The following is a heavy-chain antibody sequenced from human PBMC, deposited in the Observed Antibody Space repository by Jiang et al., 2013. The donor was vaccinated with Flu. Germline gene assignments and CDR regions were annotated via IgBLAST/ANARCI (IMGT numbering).Heavy chain of an antibody. Sequence: VQLVESGGGLVQPGGSLRLSCEASGFTFSSYAMSWVRQAPGQGLEWVSAISGSRGTTYYADSVKGRFTISRDNSKNTLYLQMNSLRVEDTAVYYCAKETFGVVIPNSYFDPWGQGILVTVSS. CDR2: ISGSRGTT. CDR3: AKETFGVVIPNSYFDP. V-gene: IGHV3-23*04. J-gene: IGHJ5*02. D-gene: IGHD3-3*01. CDR1: GFTFSSYA.